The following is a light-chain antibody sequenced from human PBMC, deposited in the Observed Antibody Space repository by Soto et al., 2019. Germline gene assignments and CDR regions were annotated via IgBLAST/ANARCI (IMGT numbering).Light chain of an antibody. CDR1: SSNIGSNT. CDR3: XAWDDSLNGVL. CDR2: KNN. J-gene: IGLJ2*01. Sequence: QSVLTQPPSASGTPGQRVTISCSGSSSNIGSNTVNWYQQLPGTAPKFLIYKNNQRPSGVPDRFSGSKSGTSASLAISGLXXXXXXDXXXXAWDDSLNGVLFGGGTKLTVL. V-gene: IGLV1-44*01.